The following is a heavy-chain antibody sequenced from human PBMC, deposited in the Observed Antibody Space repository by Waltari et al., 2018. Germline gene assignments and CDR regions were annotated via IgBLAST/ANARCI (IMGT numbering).Heavy chain of an antibody. CDR3: ARGRAVRSGPFDS. D-gene: IGHD1-26*01. V-gene: IGHV3-53*01. J-gene: IGHJ5*01. Sequence: EVQLVESGGALIQPGGSLRPSCAAPGFTGRNYYMGWVRQAPGKGLDWVSVMYGDGDTFYGESMKGRFTIFRDDSVNTLWLQMNSLTVEDTAIYYCARGRAVRSGPFDSWGQGTLVTVSS. CDR1: GFTGRNYY. CDR2: MYGDGDT.